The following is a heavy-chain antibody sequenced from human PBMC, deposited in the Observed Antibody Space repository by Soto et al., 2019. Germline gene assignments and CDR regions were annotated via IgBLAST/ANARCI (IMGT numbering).Heavy chain of an antibody. CDR3: ARYLSYGSGSYPFYYYGMDV. D-gene: IGHD3-10*01. CDR2: IYYSGST. CDR1: GGSISSGGYY. Sequence: PSETLSLTCTVSGGSISSGGYYWSWIGQHPGKGLEWIGYIYYSGSTYYNPSLKSRVTISVDTSKNQFSLKLSSVTAADTAVYYCARYLSYGSGSYPFYYYGMDVWGQGTTVTAP. V-gene: IGHV4-31*03. J-gene: IGHJ6*02.